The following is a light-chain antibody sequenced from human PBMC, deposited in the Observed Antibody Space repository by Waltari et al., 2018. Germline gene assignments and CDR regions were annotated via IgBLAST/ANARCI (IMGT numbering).Light chain of an antibody. CDR2: WAS. J-gene: IGKJ1*01. Sequence: DIVMTQSPDPLAVSLGARATINCKSSQSVLYRSSNRNYLAWYQQKSGQPPKLLIYWASTRESGVPDRFSGSGSGTDFTLTISSLQAEDVAVYYCQQYYDTPQTFGQGTKVEIK. CDR3: QQYYDTPQT. V-gene: IGKV4-1*01. CDR1: QSVLYRSSNRNY.